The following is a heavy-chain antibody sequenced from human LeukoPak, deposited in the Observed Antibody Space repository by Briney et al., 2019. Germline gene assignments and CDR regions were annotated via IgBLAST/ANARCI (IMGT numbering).Heavy chain of an antibody. CDR2: IYSGGST. Sequence: PGGSLRLSCAASGFTVSSNYMSWVRQAPGKGLEWGSVIYSGGSTYYADSVKGRFTISRDNSKNTLYLQMNRLRAEDTAVYYCARIRGYDSSGYYSGGFDPWGQGTLVTVSS. CDR1: GFTVSSNY. CDR3: ARIRGYDSSGYYSGGFDP. J-gene: IGHJ5*02. D-gene: IGHD3-22*01. V-gene: IGHV3-66*02.